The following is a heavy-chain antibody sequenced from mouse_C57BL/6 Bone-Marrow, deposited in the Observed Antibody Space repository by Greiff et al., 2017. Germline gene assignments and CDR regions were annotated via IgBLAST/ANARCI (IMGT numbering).Heavy chain of an antibody. CDR1: GYSITSGYY. Sequence: EVKLVESGPGLVKPSQSLSLTCSVTGYSITSGYYWNWIRQFPGNKLEWMGYISYDGSNNYNPSLKNRISITRDTSKNQFFLKLNSVTTEDTATYYCAREERAKYFDYWGQGTTLTVSS. V-gene: IGHV3-6*01. J-gene: IGHJ2*01. CDR2: ISYDGSN. CDR3: AREERAKYFDY. D-gene: IGHD3-3*01.